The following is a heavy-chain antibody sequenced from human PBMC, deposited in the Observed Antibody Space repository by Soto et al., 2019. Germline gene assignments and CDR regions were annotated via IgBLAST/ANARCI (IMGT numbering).Heavy chain of an antibody. CDR2: TKQDGSET. J-gene: IGHJ4*02. V-gene: IGHV3-7*01. D-gene: IGHD6-6*01. CDR1: GFTFSSYW. CDR3: ARELITGQLVPDY. Sequence: PGGSLRLSCAASGFTFSSYWMSWVRQAPGKGLEWVANTKQDGSETYYEDSVEGRFTISRDNAKSSLYLHMNSLRAEDTAIYYCARELITGQLVPDYWGRGTLVTVSS.